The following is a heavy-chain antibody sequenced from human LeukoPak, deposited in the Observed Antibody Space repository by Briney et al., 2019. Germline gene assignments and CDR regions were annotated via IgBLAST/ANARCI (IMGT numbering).Heavy chain of an antibody. Sequence: GASVKVSCKASGYTFTSYGINWERQAPGQGLEWMGWISVYSGNTNYAQKFQGRVTMTTDTSTSTAYMDLRSLRSDDTAVYYCARARRFGIRSSGYYYRGLVEQHTSFDPCAQGTLVTVSS. CDR1: GYTFTSYG. V-gene: IGHV1-18*01. D-gene: IGHD3-22*01. CDR3: ARARRFGIRSSGYYYRGLVEQHTSFDP. CDR2: ISVYSGNT. J-gene: IGHJ5*02.